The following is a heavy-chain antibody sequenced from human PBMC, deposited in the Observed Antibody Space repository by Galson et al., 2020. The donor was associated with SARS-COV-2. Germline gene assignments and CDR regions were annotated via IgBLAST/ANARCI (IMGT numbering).Heavy chain of an antibody. CDR1: DGTISSGGYY. CDR2: IYYSGST. Sequence: SETLSLTCTVSDGTISSGGYYWSWIRQHPAKGLEWIGYIYYSGSTYYNPSLKSRVTISVDTSKNQFSLKLSSVTAADTAVYYCARDLFMAAAGTPNYYYYYGRDVWGQGTTVTVSS. V-gene: IGHV4-31*03. J-gene: IGHJ6*02. CDR3: ARDLFMAAAGTPNYYYYYGRDV. D-gene: IGHD6-13*01.